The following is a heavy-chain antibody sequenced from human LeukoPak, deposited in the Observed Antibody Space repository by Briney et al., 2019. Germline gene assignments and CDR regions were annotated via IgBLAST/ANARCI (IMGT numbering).Heavy chain of an antibody. D-gene: IGHD3-16*01. J-gene: IGHJ6*03. CDR3: LLWDYYYIDV. V-gene: IGHV3-15*01. CDR2: IKSKANGYTR. CDR1: GFTFSNAW. Sequence: GGSLRLSCAASGFTFSNAWMTWVRRAPGKGLEWVGRIKSKANGYTRDYAAPVKGRFGISRDDSKNTLYLQMNSLKTEDTAVYYCLLWDYYYIDVWGKGTTVTVAS.